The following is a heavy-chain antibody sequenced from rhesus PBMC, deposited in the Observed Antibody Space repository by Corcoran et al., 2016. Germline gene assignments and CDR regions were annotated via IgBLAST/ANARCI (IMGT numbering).Heavy chain of an antibody. CDR2: IYWDDDK. V-gene: IGHV2-174*01. Sequence: QVTLKESGPALVKPTQTLTLTCTFSGFSISTSGMGVGWIRQPPGKALEWRALIYWDDDKYYRTPMKSRHTISKDTAKNQVVLTMTNRDPVDTATYYCARMVSAAGTGDAFDVWGQGLRVTVSS. CDR3: ARMVSAAGTGDAFDV. D-gene: IGHD6-31*01. J-gene: IGHJ3*01. CDR1: GFSISTSGMG.